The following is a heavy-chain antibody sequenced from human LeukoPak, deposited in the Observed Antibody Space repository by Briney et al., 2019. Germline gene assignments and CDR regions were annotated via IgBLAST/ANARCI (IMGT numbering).Heavy chain of an antibody. D-gene: IGHD6-13*01. CDR3: ARNQYSSSWYVFGAFDI. CDR1: GGSISSGSYY. Sequence: SQTLSLTCTVSGGSISSGSYYWSWIRQPAGKGLEWIGRIYTSGSTNYNPSLKSRVTISVDTSKNQFSLKLSSVTAADTAVYYCARNQYSSSWYVFGAFDIWGQGTMVTVSS. J-gene: IGHJ3*02. CDR2: IYTSGST. V-gene: IGHV4-61*02.